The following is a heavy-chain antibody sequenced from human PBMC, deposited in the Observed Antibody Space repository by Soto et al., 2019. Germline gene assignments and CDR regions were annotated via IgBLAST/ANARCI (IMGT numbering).Heavy chain of an antibody. J-gene: IGHJ4*02. CDR3: ARGQAGGGELFY. CDR1: GGTFSSYT. D-gene: IGHD3-10*01. Sequence: ASVKVSCKASGGTFSSYTISWVRQAPGQGLEWMGRIIPILGIANYAQKFQGRVTIAADKSTSTAYMELSSLRSEDTAVYYCARGQAGGGELFYWGQGTLVTVSS. CDR2: IIPILGIA. V-gene: IGHV1-69*02.